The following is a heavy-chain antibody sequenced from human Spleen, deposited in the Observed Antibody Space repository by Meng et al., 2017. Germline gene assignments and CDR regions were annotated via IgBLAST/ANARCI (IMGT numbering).Heavy chain of an antibody. Sequence: QLQLQESGPGLVKPSETLSLTCTVSGGSVSNSTYYWGWIRQAPGKGLEWIGNIYYSGSTFYNPSLKSRVTISVDTSKNQFSLKLTSVTAADTAVYYCARQRYRGVIGYWGQGALVTVSS. J-gene: IGHJ4*02. CDR1: GGSVSNSTYY. D-gene: IGHD3-10*01. CDR3: ARQRYRGVIGY. V-gene: IGHV4-39*01. CDR2: IYYSGST.